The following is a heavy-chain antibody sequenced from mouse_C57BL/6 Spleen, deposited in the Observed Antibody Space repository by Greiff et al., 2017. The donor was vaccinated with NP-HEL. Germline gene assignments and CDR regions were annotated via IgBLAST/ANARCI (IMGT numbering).Heavy chain of an antibody. CDR1: GFTFSDYG. Sequence: VQLKESGGGLVKPGGSLKLSCAASGFTFSDYGMHWVRQAPEKGLEWVAYISSGSSTIYYADTVKGRFTISRDNAKNTLFLQMTSLRSEDTAMYYCARGYGNYGYYFDYWGQGTTLTVSS. D-gene: IGHD2-1*01. CDR3: ARGYGNYGYYFDY. CDR2: ISSGSSTI. V-gene: IGHV5-17*01. J-gene: IGHJ2*01.